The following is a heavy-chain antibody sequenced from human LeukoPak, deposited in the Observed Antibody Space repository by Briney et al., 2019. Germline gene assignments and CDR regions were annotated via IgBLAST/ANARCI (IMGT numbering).Heavy chain of an antibody. CDR2: INPNSGGT. CDR1: GYIFTDYY. CDR3: ARDPPGHSGY. D-gene: IGHD1-14*01. V-gene: IGHV1-2*06. Sequence: ASVKVSCKASGYIFTDYYIHWVRQAPGQGLEWMGRINPNSGGTNYAQKFQGRVTMTRDTSISTAYMELSRLRSEDTAVYYCARDPPGHSGYWGQGTLVTVSS. J-gene: IGHJ4*02.